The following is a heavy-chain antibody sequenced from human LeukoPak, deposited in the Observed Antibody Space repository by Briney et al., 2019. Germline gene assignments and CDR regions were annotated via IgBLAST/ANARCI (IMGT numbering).Heavy chain of an antibody. CDR2: IIPIFGTA. CDR1: GYTFTSYG. V-gene: IGHV1-69*13. CDR3: ATDTGVYGMDV. D-gene: IGHD1-14*01. J-gene: IGHJ6*02. Sequence: ASVKVSCTASGYTFTSYGISWVRQAPGQGLEWMGGIIPIFGTANYAQKFQGRVTITADESTSTAYMELSSLRSEDTAVYYCATDTGVYGMDVWGQGTTVTVSS.